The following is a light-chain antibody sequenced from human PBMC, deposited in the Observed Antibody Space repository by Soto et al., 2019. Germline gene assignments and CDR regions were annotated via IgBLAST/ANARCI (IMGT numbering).Light chain of an antibody. CDR2: GNS. CDR1: SSNIGAGYD. CDR3: QSYDSSLSGPFLV. Sequence: QSVLTQPPSVSGAPGQRVTISCTGSSSNIGAGYDVHWYQQLPGTAPKLLIYGNSNRPSGVPDRFSGSKSGTSASLAITGLHAEDEADYYCQSYDSSLSGPFLVFGTGTKVTVL. J-gene: IGLJ1*01. V-gene: IGLV1-40*01.